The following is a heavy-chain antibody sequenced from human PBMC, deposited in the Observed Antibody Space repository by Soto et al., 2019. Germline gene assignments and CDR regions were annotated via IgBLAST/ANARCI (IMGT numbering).Heavy chain of an antibody. V-gene: IGHV1-8*01. J-gene: IGHJ3*02. D-gene: IGHD6-19*01. Sequence: ASVKVSCKASGYTFTSYDINWVRQATGQGLEWMGWMNPNSGNTGYAQKFQGRVTMTRNTSISTAYMELSSLRSEDTAVYYCARGRRYSSSLRGDAFDIWCQGTMVTVSS. CDR1: GYTFTSYD. CDR3: ARGRRYSSSLRGDAFDI. CDR2: MNPNSGNT.